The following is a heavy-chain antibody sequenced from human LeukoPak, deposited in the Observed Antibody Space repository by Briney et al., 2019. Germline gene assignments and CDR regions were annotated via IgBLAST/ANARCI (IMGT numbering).Heavy chain of an antibody. CDR3: ARSLYGGSGVDY. Sequence: GGSLRLSCAASGFTFSSHSMNWVRQAPGKGLDWVSYISSSSSTIYYADSVKGRFTISRDNAKNSLYLQMNSLRDEDTAVYYCARSLYGGSGVDYWGQGTLVTVSS. CDR1: GFTFSSHS. D-gene: IGHD4-23*01. CDR2: ISSSSSTI. J-gene: IGHJ4*02. V-gene: IGHV3-48*02.